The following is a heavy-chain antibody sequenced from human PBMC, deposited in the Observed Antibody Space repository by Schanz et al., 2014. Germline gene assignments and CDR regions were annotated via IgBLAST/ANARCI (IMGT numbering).Heavy chain of an antibody. V-gene: IGHV1-18*01. CDR2: ISGYTGDT. D-gene: IGHD1-26*01. J-gene: IGHJ4*02. CDR3: ARDNGRIPAANAFDY. CDR1: GYDFHIYA. Sequence: QVHLVQSGAEVKKPGASVTVSCKASGYDFHIYAYSWVRQAPGQGPEWIGWISGYTGDTKYAQKFQHRVNMTTDRTTSTVYMELRSLRFDDTAVYFCARDNGRIPAANAFDYWGQGTRVTVSS.